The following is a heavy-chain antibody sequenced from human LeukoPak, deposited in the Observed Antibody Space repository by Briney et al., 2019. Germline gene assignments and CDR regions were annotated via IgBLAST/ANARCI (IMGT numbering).Heavy chain of an antibody. CDR2: IYSGGST. J-gene: IGHJ4*02. Sequence: GGSLRLSCAASGFTVSSNYMSWVRQAPGKGLKWVSVIYSGGSTYYADSVKGRFTISRDNSKNTLYLQMNSLRAEDTAVYYCARDRRAVAGTSHWGQGTLVTVSS. CDR1: GFTVSSNY. D-gene: IGHD6-19*01. V-gene: IGHV3-53*01. CDR3: ARDRRAVAGTSH.